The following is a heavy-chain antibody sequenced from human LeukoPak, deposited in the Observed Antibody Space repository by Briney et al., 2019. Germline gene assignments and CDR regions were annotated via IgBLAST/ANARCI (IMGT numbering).Heavy chain of an antibody. V-gene: IGHV3-23*01. D-gene: IGHD2-2*02. Sequence: PGGSLRLSCAASGFTFSSYAMSWVRQAPGKGLEWVSAISGSGGSTYYADSVKGRFTISRDNSKNTLYLQMNSLRAEDTAVYYCAKGGGCSSTSCYTIFAYWGREPWSPSPQ. CDR1: GFTFSSYA. CDR2: ISGSGGST. J-gene: IGHJ4*02. CDR3: AKGGGCSSTSCYTIFAY.